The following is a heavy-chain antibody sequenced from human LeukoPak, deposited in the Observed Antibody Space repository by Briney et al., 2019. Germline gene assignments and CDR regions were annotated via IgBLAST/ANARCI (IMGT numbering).Heavy chain of an antibody. CDR1: GGSISSSSYY. D-gene: IGHD6-13*01. J-gene: IGHJ5*02. V-gene: IGHV4-39*01. Sequence: KPSETLSLTCTVSGGSISSSSYYWGWIRQPPGKGLEWIGSIYYSGSTYYNPSLKSRVTISVDTSKNQFSLKLSSVTAADTAVYYCARHQQQLAVVFWFDPWGQGTLVTVSS. CDR3: ARHQQQLAVVFWFDP. CDR2: IYYSGST.